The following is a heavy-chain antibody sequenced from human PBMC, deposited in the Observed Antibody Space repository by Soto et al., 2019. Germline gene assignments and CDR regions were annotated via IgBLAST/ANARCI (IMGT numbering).Heavy chain of an antibody. D-gene: IGHD1-26*01. V-gene: IGHV3-23*01. CDR2: ISGSGGST. J-gene: IGHJ6*02. Sequence: GGSLRLSCAASGFTFSSYAMSWVRQAPGKGLEWVSAISGSGGSTYYADSVKGRFTISRDNSKNTLYLQMNSLRAEDTAVYYCLKLPELLQVYYYGMDVWGQGTTVTVSS. CDR1: GFTFSSYA. CDR3: LKLPELLQVYYYGMDV.